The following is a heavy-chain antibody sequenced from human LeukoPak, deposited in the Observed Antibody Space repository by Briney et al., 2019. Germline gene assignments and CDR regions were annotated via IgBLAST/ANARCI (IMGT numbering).Heavy chain of an antibody. CDR1: GGSISSGSYY. CDR2: IYTSGST. V-gene: IGHV4-61*02. D-gene: IGHD6-6*01. J-gene: IGHJ4*02. Sequence: PSETLSLTCTVSGGSISSGSYYWSWIRQPAGKGLEWIGRIYTSGSTNYNPSLKSRVTISVDTSKNQFSLKLSSVTAADTAVYYCARDPGWAARPYYFDYWGQGTLVTVSS. CDR3: ARDPGWAARPYYFDY.